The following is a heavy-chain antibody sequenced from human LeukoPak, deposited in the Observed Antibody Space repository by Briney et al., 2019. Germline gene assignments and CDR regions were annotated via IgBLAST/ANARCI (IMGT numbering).Heavy chain of an antibody. CDR1: GGSVSSTTFY. CDR3: ARDYGNSDY. V-gene: IGHV4-39*02. J-gene: IGHJ4*02. D-gene: IGHD4-17*01. CDR2: IHSGGNT. Sequence: SETLSLTCTVSGGSVSSTTFYWGWIRQPPGKGLEWIGFIHSGGNTYFSPSLKSRATISMDTSKKQLSLKLNYVTAADTAVYYCARDYGNSDYWGQGTLVTVSS.